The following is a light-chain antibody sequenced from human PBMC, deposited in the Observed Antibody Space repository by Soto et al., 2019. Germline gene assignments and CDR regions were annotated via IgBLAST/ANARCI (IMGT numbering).Light chain of an antibody. V-gene: IGKV3-11*01. CDR3: QQRSNWPPT. CDR1: QSVSSY. Sequence: EIVLIQSPATLSLSPGERATLSCRASQSVSSYLAWYQQKPGQAPRLLIYDASNRATGIPARFSGSGSGTDFTLTISSLEPEDFAVYYCQQRSNWPPTFGQGTKVDI. J-gene: IGKJ1*01. CDR2: DAS.